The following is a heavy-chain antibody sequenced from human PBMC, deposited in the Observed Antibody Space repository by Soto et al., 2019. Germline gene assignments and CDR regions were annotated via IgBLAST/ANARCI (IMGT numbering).Heavy chain of an antibody. CDR3: ARGGYGDYRSYYMDV. J-gene: IGHJ6*03. V-gene: IGHV3-53*04. CDR2: IYSGGST. Sequence: GGSLRLSCAASGFTVSSNYMSWVRQAPGKGLEWVSVIYSGGSTYYADSVKGRFTISRHNSKNTLYLQMNSLRAEDTAVYYCARGGYGDYRSYYMDVWGKGTTVTVSS. D-gene: IGHD4-17*01. CDR1: GFTVSSNY.